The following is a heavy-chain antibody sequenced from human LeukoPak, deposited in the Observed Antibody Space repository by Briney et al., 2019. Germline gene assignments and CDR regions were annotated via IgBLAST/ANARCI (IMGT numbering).Heavy chain of an antibody. J-gene: IGHJ4*02. V-gene: IGHV3-48*01. D-gene: IGHD4-17*01. CDR3: PGSGASPY. CDR2: FGITSTI. CDR1: GFTLSSYD. Sequence: GGSLRLSCAASGFTLSSYDMHWVRQAPGEGLKWVAYFGITSTIYYAESVKGRFPISRDNAKNSLYLQMTSLSAEDTAVYYCPGSGASPYWGQGPLVPVSS.